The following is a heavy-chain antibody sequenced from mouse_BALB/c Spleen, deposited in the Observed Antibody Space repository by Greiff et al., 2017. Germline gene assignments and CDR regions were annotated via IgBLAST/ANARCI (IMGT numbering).Heavy chain of an antibody. J-gene: IGHJ3*01. CDR1: GYAFSSYW. D-gene: IGHD2-4*01. Sequence: QVQLKESGAELVRPGSSVKISCKASGYAFSSYWMNWVKQRPGQGLEWIGQIYPGDGDTNYNGKFKGKATLTADKSSSTAYMQLSSLTSEDSAVYFCARSGGRYDYDAAFAYWGQGTLVTVSA. CDR2: IYPGDGDT. CDR3: ARSGGRYDYDAAFAY. V-gene: IGHV1-80*01.